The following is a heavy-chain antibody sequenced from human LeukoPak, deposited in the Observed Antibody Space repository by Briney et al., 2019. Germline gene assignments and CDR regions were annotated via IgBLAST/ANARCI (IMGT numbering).Heavy chain of an antibody. CDR1: GGTFSSYA. V-gene: IGHV1-69*13. J-gene: IGHJ5*02. CDR2: IIPIFGTA. CDR3: AREAIVVVVAATGWFDP. Sequence: SVKVSCKASGGTFSSYAISWVRQAPGQGLEWMGGIIPIFGTANYAQKFQGRVTITADESTSTAYMELSSLRSDDTAVYYCAREAIVVVVAATGWFDPWGQGTLVTVSS. D-gene: IGHD2-15*01.